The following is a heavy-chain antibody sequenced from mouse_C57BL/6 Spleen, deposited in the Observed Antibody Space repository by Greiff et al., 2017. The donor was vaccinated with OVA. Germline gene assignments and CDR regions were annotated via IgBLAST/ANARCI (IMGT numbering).Heavy chain of an antibody. CDR3: AREGIYYGKEAWFAY. V-gene: IGHV1-81*01. J-gene: IGHJ3*01. D-gene: IGHD2-1*01. CDR1: GYTFTSYG. CDR2: IYPRSGNT. Sequence: VQLQESGAELARPGASVKLSCKASGYTFTSYGISWVKQRTGPGLEWIGEIYPRSGNTYYNEKFKGKATLTADKSSSTAYMELRSLTSEDSAVYFCAREGIYYGKEAWFAYWGQGTLVTVSA.